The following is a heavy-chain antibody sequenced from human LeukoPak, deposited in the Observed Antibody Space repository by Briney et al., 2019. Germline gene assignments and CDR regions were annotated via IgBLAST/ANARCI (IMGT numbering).Heavy chain of an antibody. Sequence: MSGGSLRLSCAASGFTFSNAWMSWVRQAPGKGLEWIGRIKSKVDGGTTHYAAPVKDRFTISRDDSKTTLYLEMNSLKTEDTAVYYCTSGLYGINSVVRDFWGQGTLVTVSS. V-gene: IGHV3-15*01. CDR2: IKSKVDGGTT. J-gene: IGHJ4*02. D-gene: IGHD4-23*01. CDR3: TSGLYGINSVVRDF. CDR1: GFTFSNAW.